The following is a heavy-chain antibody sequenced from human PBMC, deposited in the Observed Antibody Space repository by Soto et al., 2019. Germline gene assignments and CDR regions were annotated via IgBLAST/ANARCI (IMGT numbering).Heavy chain of an antibody. Sequence: SVKVSCKASGYTFTSYGISWVRQAPGQGLEWMGGIIPIFGTANYAQKFQGRVTITADKSTSTAYMELSSLRSEDTAVYYCARAAGTSNYYYGMDVWGQGTTVTVSS. V-gene: IGHV1-69*06. CDR2: IIPIFGTA. CDR1: GYTFTSYG. J-gene: IGHJ6*02. D-gene: IGHD1-1*01. CDR3: ARAAGTSNYYYGMDV.